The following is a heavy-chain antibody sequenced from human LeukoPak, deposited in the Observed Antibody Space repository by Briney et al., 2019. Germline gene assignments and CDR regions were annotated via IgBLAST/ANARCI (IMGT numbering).Heavy chain of an antibody. CDR1: GGSFSGYY. CDR3: GARESVWYGTYGMDV. CDR2: INHSGST. J-gene: IGHJ6*02. V-gene: IGHV4-34*01. Sequence: PSETLSLTCAVYGGSFSGYYWSWIRQPPGKGLEWIGEINHSGSTNYNPSLKSRVTISVDTSKNQFSLKLSSVTAADTAVYYCGARESVWYGTYGMDVWGQGTTVTVSS. D-gene: IGHD6-19*01.